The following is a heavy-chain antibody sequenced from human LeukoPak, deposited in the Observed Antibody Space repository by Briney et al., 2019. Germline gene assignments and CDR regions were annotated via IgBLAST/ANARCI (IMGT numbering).Heavy chain of an antibody. V-gene: IGHV3-23*01. CDR3: AAGKYFFDY. Sequence: PGGSLRLSCAASGLTLRTFAMNWVRQAPGKGLEWVSAVSTGGGTTSYADSVKGRFTISRDNSKNTLSLQMHSLRAEDTAVYYCAAGKYFFDYWGQGALVTVSS. D-gene: IGHD1-1*01. CDR2: VSTGGGTT. J-gene: IGHJ4*02. CDR1: GLTLRTFA.